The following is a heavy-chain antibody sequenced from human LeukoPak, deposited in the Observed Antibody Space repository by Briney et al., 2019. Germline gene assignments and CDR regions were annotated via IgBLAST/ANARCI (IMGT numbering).Heavy chain of an antibody. CDR2: ISDRGSRT. V-gene: IGHV3-23*01. CDR3: TKRGVVIRVILVGFHKEAYYFDS. D-gene: IGHD3-22*01. Sequence: GGSLRLSCAASGFIFHTYSMSWVRQAPGKGLEWVAGISDRGSRTNYADSVKGRFTISTDHPKHTLYLQMSSLRAEDTAVYFCTKRGVVIRVILVGFHKEAYYFDSWGQGALVTASS. J-gene: IGHJ4*02. CDR1: GFIFHTYS.